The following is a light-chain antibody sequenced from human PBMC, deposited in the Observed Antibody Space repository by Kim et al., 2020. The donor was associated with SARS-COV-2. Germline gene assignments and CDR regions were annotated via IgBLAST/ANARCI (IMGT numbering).Light chain of an antibody. J-gene: IGKJ1*01. Sequence: AAVGDRVTIACRASHGSSNSFAWFQQKPGKAPESLIYAASSLQSGVPTKFSGSGSGTYFTLTISSLQPEDFATYYCQQYNDYPWTFGQGTKVDIK. CDR2: AAS. CDR1: HGSSNS. CDR3: QQYNDYPWT. V-gene: IGKV1-16*02.